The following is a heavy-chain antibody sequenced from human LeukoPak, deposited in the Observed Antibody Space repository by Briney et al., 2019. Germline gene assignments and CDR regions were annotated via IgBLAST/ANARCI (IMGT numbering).Heavy chain of an antibody. CDR2: MSFDGSNI. J-gene: IGHJ4*02. CDR3: AKVTPGSTARKSGLDF. D-gene: IGHD2-21*02. V-gene: IGHV3-30*18. CDR1: GFSFSSYV. Sequence: GRSLRLSCAASGFSFSSYVMHCVRQTPGKGLEWVAVMSFDGSNIYYGDSVKGRFTISRDNSKNTLYLQMNSLRVEDTALYYCAKVTPGSTARKSGLDFWGQGTLVTVSS.